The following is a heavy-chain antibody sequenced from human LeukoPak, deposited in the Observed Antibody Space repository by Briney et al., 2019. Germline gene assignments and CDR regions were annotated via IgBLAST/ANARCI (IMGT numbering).Heavy chain of an antibody. CDR1: GFTFSSYA. Sequence: GGCLRLSCAASGFTFSSYAMRGVRQAPGKGLEYVSAIRSNVVSTYYANSVKGRFTISRDNSKNTLYLQMGSLRPEDMAVYYCAREYRYYGSGTTSFEYWGQGTLVTVSS. D-gene: IGHD3-10*01. J-gene: IGHJ4*02. CDR2: IRSNVVST. CDR3: AREYRYYGSGTTSFEY. V-gene: IGHV3-64*01.